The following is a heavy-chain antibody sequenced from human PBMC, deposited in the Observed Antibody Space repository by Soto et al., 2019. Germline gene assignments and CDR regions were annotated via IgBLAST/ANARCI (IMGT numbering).Heavy chain of an antibody. V-gene: IGHV1-18*01. D-gene: IGHD2-2*02. CDR1: GYTFTSYS. Sequence: QVQLVQSGAEVKKPGASVEVSCKASGYTFTSYSISWVRQAPGQGLEWMGWISDYNGNTNYAQKLQGRVTMTTDTSTSTAYMELRSLRSDDTAVYYCARETRDCSSTSCYTIAEYFQHWGQGTLVTVSS. CDR2: ISDYNGNT. J-gene: IGHJ1*01. CDR3: ARETRDCSSTSCYTIAEYFQH.